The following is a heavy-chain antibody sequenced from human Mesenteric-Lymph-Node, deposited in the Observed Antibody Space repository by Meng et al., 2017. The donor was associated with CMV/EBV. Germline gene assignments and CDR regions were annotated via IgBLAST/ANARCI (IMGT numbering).Heavy chain of an antibody. CDR1: GTFGSYA. V-gene: IGHV1-69*01. J-gene: IGHJ4*02. Sequence: GTFGSYAISWVGQAPGQGLEWMGGIIPIFGTANYAQKFQGRVTITADESTSTAYMDLSSLRSEDTAVYYCAGWTDILTGHDATMDYWGQGTLVTVSS. CDR2: IIPIFGTA. CDR3: AGWTDILTGHDATMDY. D-gene: IGHD3-9*01.